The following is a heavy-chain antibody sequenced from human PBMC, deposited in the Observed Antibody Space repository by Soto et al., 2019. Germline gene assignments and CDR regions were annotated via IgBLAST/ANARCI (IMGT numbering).Heavy chain of an antibody. V-gene: IGHV5-10-1*01. Sequence: GETLKISCKGSGYSFTSYWISWVRQMPGKGLEWMGRIDPSDSYTNYSPSFQGHVTISADKSISTAYLQWSSLKASDTAMYYCARRGTAMPSYGMDVWGQGTTVTVSS. CDR2: IDPSDSYT. CDR1: GYSFTSYW. D-gene: IGHD5-18*01. CDR3: ARRGTAMPSYGMDV. J-gene: IGHJ6*02.